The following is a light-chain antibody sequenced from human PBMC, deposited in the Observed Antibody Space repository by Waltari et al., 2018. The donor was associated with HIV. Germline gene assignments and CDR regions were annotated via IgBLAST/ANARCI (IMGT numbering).Light chain of an antibody. Sequence: QSALTQPASVSGSPGQSITIPCTGTSSDVGSYNLVSWYQQHPGKAPKLLIYEVSKRPSGVSNRFPGSKSGNTASLTISGLQAEDEADYYCCSYAGSSTLYVFGTGTKVTVL. J-gene: IGLJ1*01. V-gene: IGLV2-23*02. CDR2: EVS. CDR1: SSDVGSYNL. CDR3: CSYAGSSTLYV.